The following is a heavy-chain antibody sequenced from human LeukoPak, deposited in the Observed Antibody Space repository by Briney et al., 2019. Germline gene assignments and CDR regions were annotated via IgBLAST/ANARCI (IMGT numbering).Heavy chain of an antibody. D-gene: IGHD3-22*01. CDR2: IYYSGST. CDR3: ARGASSGYYLY. V-gene: IGHV4-59*12. CDR1: GGSISSYY. Sequence: RSSETLSLTCTVSGGSISSYYWSWIRQPPGKGLEWIGYIYYSGSTNYNPSLKSRVTISVDTSKNQFSLRLSSVTAADTAVYYCARGASSGYYLYWGQGTLVTVSS. J-gene: IGHJ4*02.